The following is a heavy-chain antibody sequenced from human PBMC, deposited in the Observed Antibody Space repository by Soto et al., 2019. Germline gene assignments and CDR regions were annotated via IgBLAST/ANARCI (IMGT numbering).Heavy chain of an antibody. Sequence: ASVKVSCKASGGAFSSYAISWVRQAPGQGLEWMGGIIPIFGTANYAQKFQGRVTITADKSTSTAYMELSSLRSEDTAVYYCARSVPYCGQQSGFDYWGQGTLVTVSS. CDR1: GGAFSSYA. J-gene: IGHJ4*02. V-gene: IGHV1-69*06. CDR3: ARSVPYCGQQSGFDY. CDR2: IIPIFGTA. D-gene: IGHD1-26*01.